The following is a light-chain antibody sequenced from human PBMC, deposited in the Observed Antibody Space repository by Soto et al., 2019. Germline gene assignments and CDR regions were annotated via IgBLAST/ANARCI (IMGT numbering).Light chain of an antibody. J-gene: IGKJ5*01. Sequence: EIVLTQSPGTLSLSPGETATLSCRASQSVSSNNLAWYHQKTGQTPSLLIYGASTRATGIPDRFSGSGSGTDFTLTISRLEPEDFTVYYCQQYDNSITFGQGTRLEIE. CDR2: GAS. CDR3: QQYDNSIT. V-gene: IGKV3-20*01. CDR1: QSVSSNN.